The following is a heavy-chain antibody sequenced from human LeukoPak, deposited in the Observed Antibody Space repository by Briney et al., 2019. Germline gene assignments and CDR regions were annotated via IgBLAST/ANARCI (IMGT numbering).Heavy chain of an antibody. D-gene: IGHD1-26*01. CDR2: ISSDGDYI. J-gene: IGHJ4*02. Sequence: PGGSLRLSCAASGFTFNSYSLSWVRHAPGKGLEWVSSISSDGDYIYYADSLKGRFTISRDNAKNSLYLQMNNLRAEDTAVYYCARGPATRVYYFDYWGQGTLVTVSS. CDR3: ARGPATRVYYFDY. V-gene: IGHV3-21*01. CDR1: GFTFNSYS.